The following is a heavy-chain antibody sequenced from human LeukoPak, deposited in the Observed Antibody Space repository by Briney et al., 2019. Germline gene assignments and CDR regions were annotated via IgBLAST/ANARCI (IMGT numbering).Heavy chain of an antibody. J-gene: IGHJ4*02. D-gene: IGHD5-18*01. Sequence: PGRSLRLSCAASGSTFSSYAMHWVRQAPGKGLEWVAVISYDGSNKYYADSVKGRFTISRDNSKNTLYLQMNSLRAKDTAVYYCARDHSGIQLWLYFDYWGQGTLVTVSS. CDR1: GSTFSSYA. CDR2: ISYDGSNK. CDR3: ARDHSGIQLWLYFDY. V-gene: IGHV3-30*04.